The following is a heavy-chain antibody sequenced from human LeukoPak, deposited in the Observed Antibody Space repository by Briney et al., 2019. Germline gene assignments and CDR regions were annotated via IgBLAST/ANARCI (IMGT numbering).Heavy chain of an antibody. CDR1: GFTFEDYG. CDR2: INWNGGSI. CDR3: ARRPNWFDP. J-gene: IGHJ5*02. V-gene: IGHV3-20*04. Sequence: GGSLRLSCAASGFTFEDYGMSWVRQAPGKGLEWVAGINWNGGSIGYGDSVKGRFTISRDNTEKSLYLQMNSLRVEDTALYYCARRPNWFDPWGQGTLVTVSS.